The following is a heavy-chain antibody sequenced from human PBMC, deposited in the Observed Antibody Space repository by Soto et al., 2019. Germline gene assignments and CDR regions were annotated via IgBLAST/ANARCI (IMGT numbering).Heavy chain of an antibody. Sequence: GGSLRLSCAASGFTFSSYSMNWVRQAPGKGLEWVSSISSSSSHIYYADSVKGRFTISRDNAKNSLYLQMNSLRAEDTAVYYCARDGELTVPATATINYYYYGMDVWGQGTTVTVSS. V-gene: IGHV3-21*01. CDR1: GFTFSSYS. CDR3: ARDGELTVPATATINYYYYGMDV. CDR2: ISSSSSHI. J-gene: IGHJ6*02. D-gene: IGHD2-2*01.